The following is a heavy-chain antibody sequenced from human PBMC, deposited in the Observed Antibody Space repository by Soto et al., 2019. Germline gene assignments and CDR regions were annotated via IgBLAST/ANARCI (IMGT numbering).Heavy chain of an antibody. V-gene: IGHV5-51*04. CDR3: ARAYYDSSGYYNAFDI. CDR1: GYSFTSYW. D-gene: IGHD3-22*01. Sequence: DALKISCKGSGYSFTSYWIGWVRQMPGKGLEWMGIIYPGHSDPSSSPSFQGQFTISAVKPISTAYLQCSSLKASDTAMYYCARAYYDSSGYYNAFDIWGQGTMVTVSS. CDR2: IYPGHSDP. J-gene: IGHJ3*02.